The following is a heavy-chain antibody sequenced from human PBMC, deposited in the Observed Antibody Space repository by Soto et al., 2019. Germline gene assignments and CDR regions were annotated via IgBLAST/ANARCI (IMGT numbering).Heavy chain of an antibody. CDR2: IYYSVST. CDR3: ARDNILGILYGGMEV. V-gene: IGHV4-30-4*01. Sequence: TLSLTCTVSGGSISSGDYYCSWILHPPGKGLEWIGYIYYSVSTYYNPSLKSRVTIPVDTSKNQFSLKLSSVTAADTAVYYCARDNILGILYGGMEVWGQGTTVTVSS. J-gene: IGHJ6*02. CDR1: GGSISSGDYY. D-gene: IGHD3-3*01.